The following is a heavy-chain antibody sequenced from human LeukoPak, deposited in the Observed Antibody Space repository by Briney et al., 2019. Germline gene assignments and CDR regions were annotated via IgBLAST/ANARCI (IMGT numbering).Heavy chain of an antibody. D-gene: IGHD6-19*01. V-gene: IGHV1-18*01. J-gene: IGHJ4*02. Sequence: ASVKVSCKASGYTFTSYGISWVRQAPGQGLEWVGWISAYNGNTNYAQKLQGRVTMTTDTSTSTAYMELRSLRSDDTAVYYCARDLRGQWLVLPFDYWGQGTLVTVSS. CDR2: ISAYNGNT. CDR1: GYTFTSYG. CDR3: ARDLRGQWLVLPFDY.